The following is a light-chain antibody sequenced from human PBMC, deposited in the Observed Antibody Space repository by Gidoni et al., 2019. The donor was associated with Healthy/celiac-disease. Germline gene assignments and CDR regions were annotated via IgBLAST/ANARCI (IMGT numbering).Light chain of an antibody. CDR3: CSSAGSSTYVV. J-gene: IGLJ2*01. Sequence: QSALPQPASASWSPGQSITISCTGTSSDDGSYNHVAWYQQHPGKATKLMIYEANKRPSGVSNRFSGSKTGSTASLTISGLQAEDEADYYCCSSAGSSTYVVFGGGTKLTVL. V-gene: IGLV2-23*01. CDR2: EAN. CDR1: SSDDGSYNH.